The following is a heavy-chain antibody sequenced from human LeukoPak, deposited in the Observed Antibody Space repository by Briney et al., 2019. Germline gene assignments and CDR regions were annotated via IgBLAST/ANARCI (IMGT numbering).Heavy chain of an antibody. CDR3: AELGITMIGGV. D-gene: IGHD3-10*02. CDR2: ISGSGGST. CDR1: GFTFSSFA. V-gene: IGHV3-23*01. J-gene: IGHJ6*04. Sequence: GGSLRLSCAAFGFTFSSFAMSWVRQAPGKGLEWVSAISGSGGSTYYADSVKGRFTISRDNSKNTLYLQMNSLRAEDTAVYYCAELGITMIGGVWGKGTTVTISS.